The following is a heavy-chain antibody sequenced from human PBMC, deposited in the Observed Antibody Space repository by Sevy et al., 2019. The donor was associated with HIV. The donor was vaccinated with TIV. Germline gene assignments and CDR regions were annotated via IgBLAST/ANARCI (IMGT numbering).Heavy chain of an antibody. Sequence: ASVKVSCKASGGTFSSYAISWVRQAPGQGLEWMGGIIPIFGTANYAQKFQGRVTITADESTSTAYMERSSLRSEDKAVYYGARDRRGGDYYYGMDVWGQGTTVTVSS. CDR3: ARDRRGGDYYYGMDV. CDR2: IIPIFGTA. CDR1: GGTFSSYA. V-gene: IGHV1-69*13. D-gene: IGHD3-10*01. J-gene: IGHJ6*02.